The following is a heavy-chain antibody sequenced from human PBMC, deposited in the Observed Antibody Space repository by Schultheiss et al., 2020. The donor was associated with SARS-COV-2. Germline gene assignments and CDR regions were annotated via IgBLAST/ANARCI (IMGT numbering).Heavy chain of an antibody. D-gene: IGHD1-1*01. CDR2: ISSNGGST. CDR3: ARQPEDFRGAPVSAFDI. J-gene: IGHJ3*02. CDR1: GFTFSSYA. V-gene: IGHV3-64D*09. Sequence: GGSLRLSCSASGFTFSSYAMHWVRQAPGKGLEYVSAISSNGGSTYYADSVKGRFTISRDNSKNTLYLQMSSLRAEDTAVYYCARQPEDFRGAPVSAFDIWGQGTMVTVSS.